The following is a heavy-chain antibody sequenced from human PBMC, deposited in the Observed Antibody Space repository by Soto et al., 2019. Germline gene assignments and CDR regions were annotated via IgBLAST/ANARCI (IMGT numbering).Heavy chain of an antibody. CDR1: GYTFTTFG. CDR3: ATRSPAFYF. V-gene: IGHV1-18*01. J-gene: IGHJ4*02. CDR2: INTDKGNT. Sequence: ASVKVSCKTSGYTFTTFGITWVRQAPGQGLEWMGWINTDKGNTNYAQKFQGRVTMTTDTSTSTAYMELRSLRSDDTAVYYCATRSPAFYFWGQGTLVTVSS.